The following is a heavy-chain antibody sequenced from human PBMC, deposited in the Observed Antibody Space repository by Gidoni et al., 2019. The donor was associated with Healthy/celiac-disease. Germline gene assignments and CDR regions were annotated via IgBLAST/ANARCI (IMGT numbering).Heavy chain of an antibody. CDR1: GGSISSYY. J-gene: IGHJ4*02. CDR3: ARDPPDDGDRAYFDY. V-gene: IGHV4-4*07. D-gene: IGHD4-17*01. CDR2: IYTSGST. Sequence: QVQLQASGPGLVNPSETLSLTCTVSGGSISSYYWSWIRQPAGKGLEWIGRIYTSGSTNYNPSLKSRVTMSVDTSKNQFSLKLSSVTAADTAVYYCARDPPDDGDRAYFDYWGQGTLVTVSS.